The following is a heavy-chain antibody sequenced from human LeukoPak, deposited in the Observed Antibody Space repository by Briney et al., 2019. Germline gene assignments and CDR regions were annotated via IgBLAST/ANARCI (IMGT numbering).Heavy chain of an antibody. J-gene: IGHJ5*02. Sequence: SETLSLTCTVSGGSISSYYWSWIRQPPGKGLEWIGYIYYSGSTNYNPSLKSRVTISVDTSKNQFSLKLSSVTAADTAVYYCARHGDCSSTSCYENWFDPWGQGTLVTVSS. CDR2: IYYSGST. D-gene: IGHD2-2*01. CDR1: GGSISSYY. CDR3: ARHGDCSSTSCYENWFDP. V-gene: IGHV4-59*08.